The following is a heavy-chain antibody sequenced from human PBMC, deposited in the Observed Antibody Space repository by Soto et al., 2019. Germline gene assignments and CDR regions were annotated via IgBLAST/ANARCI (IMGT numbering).Heavy chain of an antibody. CDR3: ARSREFDY. J-gene: IGHJ4*02. V-gene: IGHV4-34*01. CDR2: INHSGST. CDR1: GGSFSCYY. Sequence: SETLSLTCAVYGGSFSCYYWSWVRQPPGKGLEWIGEINHSGSTNYNPSLKSRVTISVDTSKNQFSLKLSSVTAADTAVYYCARSREFDYWSQGTLVTVSS.